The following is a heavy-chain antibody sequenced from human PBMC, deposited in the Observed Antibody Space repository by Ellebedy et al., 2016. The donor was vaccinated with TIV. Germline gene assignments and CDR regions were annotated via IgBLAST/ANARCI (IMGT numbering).Heavy chain of an antibody. CDR3: ARGSIAARANWFDP. CDR1: GGSISSYY. Sequence: MPSETLSLTCTVSGGSISSYYWGRIRQPPGKGLEWIGTIYYSGSTYYNPSLKSRVTISVDTSKNQFSLKLSSVTAADTAVYYCARGSIAARANWFDPWGQGTLVTVSS. J-gene: IGHJ5*02. CDR2: IYYSGST. V-gene: IGHV4-59*13. D-gene: IGHD6-6*01.